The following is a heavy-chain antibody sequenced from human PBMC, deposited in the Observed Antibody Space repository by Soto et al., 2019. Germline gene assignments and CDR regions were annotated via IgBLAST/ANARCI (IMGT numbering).Heavy chain of an antibody. J-gene: IGHJ4*02. Sequence: QVQLVESGGGVVQPGRSLRLSCAASGFTFSSYAMHWVRQAPGTGLERVAAISYDGSNKYYAESVKGRFNISRDNSKNTLYLQMNSLRAEDTAVYYCARDRTGAAVADEEGFDYWGQGTLVTVSS. D-gene: IGHD6-19*01. CDR2: ISYDGSNK. V-gene: IGHV3-30-3*01. CDR1: GFTFSSYA. CDR3: ARDRTGAAVADEEGFDY.